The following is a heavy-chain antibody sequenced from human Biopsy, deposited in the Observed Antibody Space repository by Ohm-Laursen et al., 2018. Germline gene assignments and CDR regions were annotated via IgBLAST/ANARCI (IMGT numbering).Heavy chain of an antibody. CDR2: ISPKSGST. J-gene: IGHJ4*02. CDR3: ALQSVAQMKNFDY. CDR1: GFSFTGYY. D-gene: IGHD6-19*01. V-gene: IGHV1-2*02. Sequence: SVKVSCKASGFSFTGYYIHWVRQAPGQGLEWMGWISPKSGSTNYAQKFQGNFTMTKNTSMSTAYMEMSRLRSDDTAVYYCALQSVAQMKNFDYWGQGTLVTVSS.